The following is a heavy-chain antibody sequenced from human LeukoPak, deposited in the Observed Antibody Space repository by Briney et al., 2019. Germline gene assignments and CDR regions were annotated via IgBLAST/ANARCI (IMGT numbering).Heavy chain of an antibody. CDR2: INPNSGGT. V-gene: IGHV1-2*02. D-gene: IGHD2-2*02. CDR3: ARDVVVPAAIGIVASTFDY. CDR1: GYTFTGYY. J-gene: IGHJ4*02. Sequence: GASVKVSCKASGYTFTGYYMHWVRQAPGQGLEWMGWINPNSGGTNYAQKFRGRVTMTRDTSISTAYMELSRQRSDDTAVYYCARDVVVPAAIGIVASTFDYWGQGTLVTVSS.